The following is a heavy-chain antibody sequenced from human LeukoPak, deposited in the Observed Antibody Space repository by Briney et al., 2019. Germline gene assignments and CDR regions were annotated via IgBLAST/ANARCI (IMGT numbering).Heavy chain of an antibody. CDR1: GFTFSSYA. CDR2: ISYDGSNK. Sequence: GGSLRLSCAASGFTFSSYAMHWVRQAPGKGLEWVAVISYDGSNKYYADSVKGRFTISRDNSKNTLYLQMNSLRAEDTAVYYCAKGRELSGYWGQGTLVTVSS. CDR3: AKGRELSGY. D-gene: IGHD1-26*01. V-gene: IGHV3-30*04. J-gene: IGHJ4*02.